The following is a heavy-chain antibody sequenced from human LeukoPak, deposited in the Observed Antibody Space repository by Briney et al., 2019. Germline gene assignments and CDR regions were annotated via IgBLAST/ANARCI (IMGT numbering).Heavy chain of an antibody. J-gene: IGHJ4*02. CDR2: SYHGGST. CDR3: ARLSYDFLSGPDY. D-gene: IGHD3-3*01. V-gene: IGHV4-38-2*01. CDR1: GYSISSAYY. Sequence: PSETLSLTCAVSGYSISSAYYWGWIRQSPGKGLEWIGSSYHGGSTYYNPSLKSRLTISFDTSKSQFSLKLRSVTAADTAVYYCARLSYDFLSGPDYWGQGTLVTVSS.